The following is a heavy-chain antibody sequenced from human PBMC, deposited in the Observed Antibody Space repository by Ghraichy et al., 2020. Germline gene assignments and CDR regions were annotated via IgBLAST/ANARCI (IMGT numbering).Heavy chain of an antibody. CDR2: ISGSGGST. CDR3: AKDCTFTIFGVVRYPLSGMDV. Sequence: GESLNISCAASGFTFSSYAMSWVRQAPGKGLEWVSAISGSGGSTYYADSVKGRFTISRDNSKNTLYLQMNSLRAEDTAVYYCAKDCTFTIFGVVRYPLSGMDVWGQGTTVTVSS. V-gene: IGHV3-23*01. CDR1: GFTFSSYA. J-gene: IGHJ6*02. D-gene: IGHD3-3*01.